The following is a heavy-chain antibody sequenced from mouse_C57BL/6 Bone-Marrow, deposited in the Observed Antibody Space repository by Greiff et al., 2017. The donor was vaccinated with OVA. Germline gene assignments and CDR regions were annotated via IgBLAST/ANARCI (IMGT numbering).Heavy chain of an antibody. V-gene: IGHV10-1*01. J-gene: IGHJ1*03. Sequence: EVKLVESGGGLVQPKGSLKLSCAASGFSFNTYAMNWVRQAPGKGLEWVARIRSKSNNYATYYADSVKDRFTISRDESESMLYLQMNNLKTEDTAMYYCVRHPNYYGSSYVGYFDVWGTGTTVTVSS. CDR1: GFSFNTYA. CDR3: VRHPNYYGSSYVGYFDV. D-gene: IGHD1-1*01. CDR2: IRSKSNNYAT.